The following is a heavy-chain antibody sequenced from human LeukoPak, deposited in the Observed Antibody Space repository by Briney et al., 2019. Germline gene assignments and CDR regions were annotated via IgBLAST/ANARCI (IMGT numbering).Heavy chain of an antibody. Sequence: ASVKVSCKASVYRFTDYYMHWVRQAPGQGLEWVGWINPINGDTIYAQKFRGRVTVTRDTSITTAYMELSRLRSDDTAVYYCASGDHRGGDYSSGNWGQGTLVTVSS. D-gene: IGHD4-17*01. CDR1: VYRFTDYY. J-gene: IGHJ4*02. CDR3: ASGDHRGGDYSSGN. V-gene: IGHV1-2*02. CDR2: INPINGDT.